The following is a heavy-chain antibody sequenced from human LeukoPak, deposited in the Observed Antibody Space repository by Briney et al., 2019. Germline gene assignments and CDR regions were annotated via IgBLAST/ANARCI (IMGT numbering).Heavy chain of an antibody. Sequence: SETLSLTCAVYGGSFSGYYWSWIRQPPGKGLEWIGEINHSGSTNYNPSLKSRVTISVDTSKNQFSLKLSSVTAADTAVYYCAREASYYDYFDYWGQGTLVTVSS. V-gene: IGHV4-34*01. J-gene: IGHJ4*02. CDR2: INHSGST. CDR1: GGSFSGYY. D-gene: IGHD1-26*01. CDR3: AREASYYDYFDY.